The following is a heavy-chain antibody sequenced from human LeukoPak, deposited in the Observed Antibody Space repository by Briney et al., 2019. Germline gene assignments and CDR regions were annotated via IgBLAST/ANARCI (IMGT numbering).Heavy chain of an antibody. CDR3: AREVTENSESKFDP. D-gene: IGHD2-21*01. J-gene: IGHJ5*02. V-gene: IGHV3-33*01. CDR1: GFTFSSYG. CDR2: IWYDGSNK. Sequence: TGRSLRLSCAVSGFTFSSYGMHWVRQAPGKGLEWVAVIWYDGSNKYYADSVKGRFTISRDNSKNTLYLQMNSLRAEDTAVYYCAREVTENSESKFDPWGHGTLVTV.